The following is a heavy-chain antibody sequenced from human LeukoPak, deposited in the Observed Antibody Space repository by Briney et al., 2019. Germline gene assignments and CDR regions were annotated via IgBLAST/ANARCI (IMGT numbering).Heavy chain of an antibody. D-gene: IGHD3-22*01. J-gene: IGHJ4*02. CDR2: IYYSGST. CDR1: GGSISSSSYY. Sequence: SETLSLTCTVSGGSISSSSYYWGWIRQPPGKGLEWIGSIYYSGSTYYNPSLKSRVTISVDTSKNQFSLKLSSVTAADTAVYYCASRGAYYDSSGYYFAYRGQGTLVTVSS. V-gene: IGHV4-39*01. CDR3: ASRGAYYDSSGYYFAY.